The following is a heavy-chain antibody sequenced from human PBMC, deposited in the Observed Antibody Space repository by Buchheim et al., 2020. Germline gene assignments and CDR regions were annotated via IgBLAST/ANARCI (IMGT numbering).Heavy chain of an antibody. V-gene: IGHV3-30-3*01. CDR3: ARDGGTVTTDDCFDI. Sequence: QVQLVESGGGVVQPGRSLRLSCAASGFTFSSYAMHWVRQAPGKGLEWVAVISYDGSNKYYADSVKGRFTISRDNSKNTLYLQMNSLRAEDTAMFYCARDGGTVTTDDCFDIWGQGT. D-gene: IGHD4-11*01. CDR1: GFTFSSYA. CDR2: ISYDGSNK. J-gene: IGHJ3*02.